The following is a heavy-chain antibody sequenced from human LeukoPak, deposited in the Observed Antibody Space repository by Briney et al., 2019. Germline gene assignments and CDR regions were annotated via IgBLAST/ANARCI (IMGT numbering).Heavy chain of an antibody. V-gene: IGHV4-4*07. CDR3: ARRGYDYVWGSYRVYFDY. Sequence: SSETLSLTCTVSGGSISSYYWSWIRQPAGKGLEWIGRIYTSGSTNYNPSLKSRVTMSVDTSKNQFSLKLSSVTAADTAVYYCARRGYDYVWGSYRVYFDYWGQGTLVTVSS. J-gene: IGHJ4*02. D-gene: IGHD3-16*02. CDR1: GGSISSYY. CDR2: IYTSGST.